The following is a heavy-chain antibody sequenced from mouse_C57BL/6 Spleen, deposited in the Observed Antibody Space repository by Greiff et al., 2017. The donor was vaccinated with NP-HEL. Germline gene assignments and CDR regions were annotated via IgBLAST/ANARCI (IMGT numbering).Heavy chain of an antibody. V-gene: IGHV1-82*01. D-gene: IGHD2-2*01. Sequence: VQLQQSGPELVKPGASVKISCKASGYAFSSSWMNWVKQRPGKGLEWIGRIYPGDGDTNYNGKFKGKATLTADKSSSTAYMQLSSLTSEDSAVYFCARMGSYGYDEGYWYFDVWGTGTTVTVSS. J-gene: IGHJ1*03. CDR3: ARMGSYGYDEGYWYFDV. CDR1: GYAFSSSW. CDR2: IYPGDGDT.